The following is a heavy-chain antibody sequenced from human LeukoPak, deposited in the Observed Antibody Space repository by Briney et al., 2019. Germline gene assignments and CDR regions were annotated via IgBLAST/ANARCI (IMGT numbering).Heavy chain of an antibody. J-gene: IGHJ4*02. Sequence: PSETLSLTCTVSGGSISSYYWSWIRQPPGKGLEWIGYIYYSGSTNYNPSLKSRVTISVDTSKNQFSLKLSSVTAADTAVYYCARGNYYDSSGYFVYWGQGTLVTVSS. CDR1: GGSISSYY. V-gene: IGHV4-59*01. CDR3: ARGNYYDSSGYFVY. D-gene: IGHD3-22*01. CDR2: IYYSGST.